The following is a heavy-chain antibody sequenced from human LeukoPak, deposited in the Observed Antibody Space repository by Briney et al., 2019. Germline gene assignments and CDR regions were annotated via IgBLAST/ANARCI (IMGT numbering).Heavy chain of an antibody. Sequence: PSETLSLTCTVSGGSISSYYWSWIRQPAGKGLEWIGRIYTSGSTNYNPSLKSRVTMSVDTSKNQFSLKLSSVTAADTAVYYCARDSDSSGWVYNNWFDPWGQGTLVTVSS. D-gene: IGHD6-19*01. CDR1: GGSISSYY. CDR3: ARDSDSSGWVYNNWFDP. V-gene: IGHV4-4*07. CDR2: IYTSGST. J-gene: IGHJ5*02.